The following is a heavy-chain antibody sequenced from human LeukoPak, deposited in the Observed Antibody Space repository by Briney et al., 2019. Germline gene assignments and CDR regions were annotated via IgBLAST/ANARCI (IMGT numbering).Heavy chain of an antibody. CDR1: GGTFSSYA. CDR2: IIPIFGTA. CDR3: ATRAGKWELTMGDAFDI. J-gene: IGHJ3*02. V-gene: IGHV1-69*13. D-gene: IGHD1-26*01. Sequence: SVKVSCKASGGTFSSYAISWVRQAPGQGLEWMGGIIPIFGTANYAQKFQGRVTITADESTSTAYMELSSLRSEDTAVYYCATRAGKWELTMGDAFDIWGQGTMVTVSS.